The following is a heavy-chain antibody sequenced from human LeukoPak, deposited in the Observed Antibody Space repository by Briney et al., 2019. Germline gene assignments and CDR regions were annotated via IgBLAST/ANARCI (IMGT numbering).Heavy chain of an antibody. CDR3: AREYCSSTSCKTFYYYYYYGMDV. Sequence: PGGSLRLSCAASGFTFSSYAMSWVRQAPGKGLEWVSAISGSGGSTYYADSVKGRFTISRDNAKNSLYLQMNSLRAEDTAVYYCAREYCSSTSCKTFYYYYYYGMDVWGQGTTVTVSS. CDR1: GFTFSSYA. CDR2: ISGSGGST. V-gene: IGHV3-23*01. J-gene: IGHJ6*02. D-gene: IGHD2-2*01.